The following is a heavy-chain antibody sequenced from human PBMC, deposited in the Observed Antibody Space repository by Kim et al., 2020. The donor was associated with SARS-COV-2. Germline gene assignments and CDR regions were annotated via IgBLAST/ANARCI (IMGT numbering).Heavy chain of an antibody. CDR3: EKDTVAGTEGFDY. V-gene: IGHV3-9*01. CDR1: GFTFDDYA. J-gene: IGHJ4*02. Sequence: GGSLRLSCAASGFTFDDYAMHWVRQAPGKGLEWVSGISWNSGSIGYADSVKGRFTISRDNAKNSLYLQMNSLRAEDTALYYCEKDTVAGTEGFDYWGQGTLVTVSS. CDR2: ISWNSGSI. D-gene: IGHD6-19*01.